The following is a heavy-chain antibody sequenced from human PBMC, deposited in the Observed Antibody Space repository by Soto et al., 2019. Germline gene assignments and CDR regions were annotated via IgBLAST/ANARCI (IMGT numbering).Heavy chain of an antibody. V-gene: IGHV4-34*01. Sequence: SETLSLTCAVYGGSFSGYYWSWIRQPPGKGLEWIGEISHSGSTNYNPSLKSRVTISVDTSKNQFSLKLSSVTAADTAVYYCARVPADFWSGYYAEYYFDYWGQGTLVTVSS. CDR2: ISHSGST. CDR3: ARVPADFWSGYYAEYYFDY. J-gene: IGHJ4*02. CDR1: GGSFSGYY. D-gene: IGHD3-3*01.